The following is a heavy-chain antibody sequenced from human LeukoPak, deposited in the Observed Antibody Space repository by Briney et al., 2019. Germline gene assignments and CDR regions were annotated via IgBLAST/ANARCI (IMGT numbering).Heavy chain of an antibody. CDR2: ISSSSSYI. D-gene: IGHD5-18*01. V-gene: IGHV3-21*01. J-gene: IGHJ4*02. CDR1: GFTFSSYS. CDR3: AREAMVKLLDY. Sequence: GGPQRLSCGASGFTFSSYSVKGLRRARGEGVEWVSSISSSSSYIYYADSVKSRFAISRDNAKNSLYLQMNSLRAEDTAVYYCAREAMVKLLDYWGQGTLVTVSS.